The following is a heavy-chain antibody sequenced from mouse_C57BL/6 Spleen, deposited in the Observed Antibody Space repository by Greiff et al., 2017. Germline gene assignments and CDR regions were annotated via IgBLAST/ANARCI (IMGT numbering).Heavy chain of an antibody. Sequence: LVESGPELVKPGASVKISCKASGYSFTSYYIHWVKQRPGQGLEWIGWIYPGSGNTKYNEKFKGKATLTADTSSSTAYMQLSSLTSEDSAVYYCARTTTVVAPDYWGQGTTLTVSS. CDR2: IYPGSGNT. CDR1: GYSFTSYY. D-gene: IGHD1-1*01. CDR3: ARTTTVVAPDY. J-gene: IGHJ2*01. V-gene: IGHV1-66*01.